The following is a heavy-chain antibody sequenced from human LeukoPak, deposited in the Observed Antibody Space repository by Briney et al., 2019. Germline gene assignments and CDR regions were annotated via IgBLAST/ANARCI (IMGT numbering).Heavy chain of an antibody. CDR1: GFSFSTYS. CDR2: IVGSSSTK. CDR3: ARVGYSGSAIDY. Sequence: GGSLRLSCAASGFSFSTYSMNWVRQAPGKGLEWVSYIVGSSSTKYYADSVKGRFTISRDNAKNSLYLQMDSLRAEDTAVYYCARVGYSGSAIDYWGQGTLVTVSS. D-gene: IGHD6-6*01. V-gene: IGHV3-48*04. J-gene: IGHJ4*01.